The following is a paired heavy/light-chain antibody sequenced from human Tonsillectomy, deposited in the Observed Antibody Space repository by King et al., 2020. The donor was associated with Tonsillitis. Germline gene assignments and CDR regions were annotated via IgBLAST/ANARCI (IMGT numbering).Light chain of an antibody. Sequence: DIQMTQSPSSLSASVGDRVIITCRASQGIGNDLVWYQQRAGTAPKRLIYASSTLQGGVPSRFSGSGSGTEFTLTISSLQPEDFATYYCQQHNSHPLTFGGGTKVEI. CDR1: QGIGND. CDR2: ASS. J-gene: IGKJ4*01. V-gene: IGKV1-17*01. CDR3: QQHNSHPLT.
Heavy chain of an antibody. CDR1: GGSFSDNF. J-gene: IGHJ6*04. Sequence: QVQLQQWGAGLLKPSETLSLTCAVYGGSFSDNFWAWIRQSPGKGLEWIGEINLSGSAGYNPSLKSRATISLDMSKNQFSLKLYSVTAADAAVYYCATASRSGHRYSSTDVWGKGTTVTVSS. CDR2: INLSGSA. V-gene: IGHV4-34*01. CDR3: ATASRSGHRYSSTDV. D-gene: IGHD2-21*01.